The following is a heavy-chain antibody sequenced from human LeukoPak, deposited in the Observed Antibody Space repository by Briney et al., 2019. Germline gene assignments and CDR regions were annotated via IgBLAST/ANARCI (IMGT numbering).Heavy chain of an antibody. D-gene: IGHD3-22*01. CDR2: ISWNSGSI. V-gene: IGHV3-9*01. Sequence: PGRSLRLSCAASGFTFDDYAMHWVRQAPGKGLEWVSGISWNSGSIGYADSVKGRFTISRDNAKNSLYLQMNSLRAEDTALYYCARASAPIYDSSGFIPRIAFDIWGQGTMVTVSS. CDR1: GFTFDDYA. CDR3: ARASAPIYDSSGFIPRIAFDI. J-gene: IGHJ3*02.